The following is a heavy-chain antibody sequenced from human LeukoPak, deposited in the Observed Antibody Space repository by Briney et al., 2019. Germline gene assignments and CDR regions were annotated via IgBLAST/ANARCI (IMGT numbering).Heavy chain of an antibody. Sequence: GGSLRLSCEASGLSISNSWMACVRRAPGKGLEWVANIKEDGSAKFYVDSVKGRFTISRDNAKNSLSLQMNSLRVEDTAVYYCATALDAPAGPDWGQGTLVTVSS. D-gene: IGHD6-13*01. CDR3: ATALDAPAGPD. J-gene: IGHJ4*02. V-gene: IGHV3-7*01. CDR1: GLSISNSW. CDR2: IKEDGSAK.